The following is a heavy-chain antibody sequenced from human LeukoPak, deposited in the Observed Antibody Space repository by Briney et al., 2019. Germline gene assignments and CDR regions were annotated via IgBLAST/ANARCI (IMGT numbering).Heavy chain of an antibody. J-gene: IGHJ4*02. D-gene: IGHD3-9*01. Sequence: GRSLRLSCAASGFTFSSYGMHWVRQASGKGLEWVALISNDAGNYYYADSVKGRFTISRDNSKNTLYLQMNSLRAEDTTVYFCAKDRRLYDILTPFDYWGQGTLVTVSS. CDR1: GFTFSSYG. CDR3: AKDRRLYDILTPFDY. V-gene: IGHV3-30*18. CDR2: ISNDAGNY.